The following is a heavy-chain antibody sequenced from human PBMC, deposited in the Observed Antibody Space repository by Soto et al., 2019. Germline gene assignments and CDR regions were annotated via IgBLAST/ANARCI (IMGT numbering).Heavy chain of an antibody. Sequence: ASVKVSCKASGYTFTSYGISWVRQAPGQGLEWMGWISAYNGNTNYAQKLQGRVTMTTDTSTSTAYMELRSLRSDDTAVYYCARDYYDSSGYHYVMRGDAFDIWGQGTMVTVSS. V-gene: IGHV1-18*04. CDR3: ARDYYDSSGYHYVMRGDAFDI. J-gene: IGHJ3*02. CDR1: GYTFTSYG. D-gene: IGHD3-22*01. CDR2: ISAYNGNT.